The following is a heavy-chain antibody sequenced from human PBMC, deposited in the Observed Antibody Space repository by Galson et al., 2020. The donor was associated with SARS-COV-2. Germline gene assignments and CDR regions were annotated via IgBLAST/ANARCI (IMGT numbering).Heavy chain of an antibody. V-gene: IGHV3-64*02. CDR3: ARMDV. CDR1: GGNLRNFA. J-gene: IGHJ6*02. Sequence: GGSLRLSCAVSGGNLRNFAMHWVRPAPGKGLEYVSGVSSDGRSVFYADAVKGRFSVSRDEYKNVLYLQMGSLRPEDMGVYDCARMDVWGQGTTVIVSS. CDR2: VSSDGRSV.